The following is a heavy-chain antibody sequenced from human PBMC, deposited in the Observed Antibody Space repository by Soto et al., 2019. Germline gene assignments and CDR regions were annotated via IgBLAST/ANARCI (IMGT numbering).Heavy chain of an antibody. Sequence: SETLSLTCTVSGGSISSYYWSWLRQPPGRGLEWIGYIYYSGSTNYNPSLKSRVTISIDTSKSHFSLELRSVTAADTAVYYCARGARAYCGGDCYYRFDPWGQGTLVTVSS. CDR2: IYYSGST. D-gene: IGHD2-21*02. CDR1: GGSISSYY. V-gene: IGHV4-59*01. CDR3: ARGARAYCGGDCYYRFDP. J-gene: IGHJ5*02.